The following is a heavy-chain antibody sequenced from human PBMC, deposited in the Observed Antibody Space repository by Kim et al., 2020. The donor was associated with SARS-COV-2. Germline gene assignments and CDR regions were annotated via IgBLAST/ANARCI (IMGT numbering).Heavy chain of an antibody. Sequence: ANCAQKFQGRVTITADESTSTAYMELSSLRSEDTAVYYCVSESPIRYFDYWGQGTLVTVSS. V-gene: IGHV1-69*01. D-gene: IGHD3-9*01. CDR3: VSESPIRYFDY. CDR2: A. J-gene: IGHJ4*02.